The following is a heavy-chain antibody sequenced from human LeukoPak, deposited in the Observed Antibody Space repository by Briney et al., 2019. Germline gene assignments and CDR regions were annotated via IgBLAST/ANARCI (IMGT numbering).Heavy chain of an antibody. Sequence: SGGSLRLSCAASGFTFSDYNMRWIRQAPGKGLEWVSSISRSGSTKYYADSVKGRFTISRDNAKNSLFLQMNSLRAEDTAVYYCARDTLGATFPGAFDIWGQGTMVTVSS. J-gene: IGHJ3*02. CDR2: ISRSGSTK. V-gene: IGHV3-11*01. CDR3: ARDTLGATFPGAFDI. D-gene: IGHD1-26*01. CDR1: GFTFSDYN.